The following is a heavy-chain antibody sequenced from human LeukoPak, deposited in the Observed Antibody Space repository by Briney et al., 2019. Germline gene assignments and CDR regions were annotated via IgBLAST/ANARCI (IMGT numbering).Heavy chain of an antibody. CDR1: GFTFTNYA. CDR2: ISGGGGST. D-gene: IGHD1-26*01. Sequence: GGSLRLSCAASGFTFTNYAMSWVRQAPGKGLEWVSGISGGGGSTYYADSVKGRFTISRDNSKNTLYLQMNSLRAEDTAVYYCARGAGATAPFDYWGQGTLVTVSS. J-gene: IGHJ4*02. V-gene: IGHV3-23*01. CDR3: ARGAGATAPFDY.